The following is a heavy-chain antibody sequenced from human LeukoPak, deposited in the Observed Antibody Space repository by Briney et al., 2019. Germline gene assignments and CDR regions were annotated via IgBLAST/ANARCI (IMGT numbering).Heavy chain of an antibody. D-gene: IGHD3-10*01. CDR2: IIPIFGTA. V-gene: IGHV1-69*06. Sequence: SVKVSCKASGYTFSSYAISWVRQAPGQGLEWMGGIIPIFGTANYAQKFQGRVTITADKSTSTAYIELSSLRSEDTAVYYCARARGSYYYYYMDVWGKGTTVTVSS. CDR3: ARARGSYYYYYMDV. J-gene: IGHJ6*03. CDR1: GYTFSSYA.